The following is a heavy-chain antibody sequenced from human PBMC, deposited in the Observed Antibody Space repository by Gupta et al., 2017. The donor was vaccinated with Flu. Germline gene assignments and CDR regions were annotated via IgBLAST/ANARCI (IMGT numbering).Heavy chain of an antibody. J-gene: IGHJ4*02. CDR3: ARGHWAN. CDR1: GFTLRSYD. D-gene: IGHD3-16*01. V-gene: IGHV3-48*03. CDR2: LSSSAFT. Sequence: EVQWVESGGGLVQPGGSMRLSCAASGFTLRSYDMSWCRAAPGRGLWWVSFLSSSAFTYYGDPVMGRFTISRDNAKNALYLQMSGLRDEDTAVYYFARGHWANWGQGTLVTVSS.